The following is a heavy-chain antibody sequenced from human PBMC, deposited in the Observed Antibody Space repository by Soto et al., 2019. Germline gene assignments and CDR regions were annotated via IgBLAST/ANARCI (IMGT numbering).Heavy chain of an antibody. CDR1: GYTFTSYG. D-gene: IGHD2-15*01. Sequence: ASVKVSCKASGYTFTSYGISWVRQAPGQGLEWMGWISAYNGNTNYAQKLQGRVTMTTDTSTRTAYMELRSLRSDDTAVYYCAIGLYFCRGGSCYSVHIDYWGRGTLVPVSS. CDR2: ISAYNGNT. CDR3: AIGLYFCRGGSCYSVHIDY. V-gene: IGHV1-18*01. J-gene: IGHJ4*02.